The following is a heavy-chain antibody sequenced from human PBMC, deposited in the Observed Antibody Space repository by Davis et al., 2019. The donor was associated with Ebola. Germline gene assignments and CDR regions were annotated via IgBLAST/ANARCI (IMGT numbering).Heavy chain of an antibody. D-gene: IGHD3-22*01. CDR3: ARMYYYDSSGYYPYYYYYMDV. CDR2: INHSGST. V-gene: IGHV4-61*01. J-gene: IGHJ6*03. Sequence: MPSETLSLTCIVSGDSVNTGSYYWSWIRQPPGKGLEWIGEINHSGSTNYNPSLKSRVTISVDTSKNQFSLKLSSVTAADTAVYYCARMYYYDSSGYYPYYYYYMDVWGKGTTVTVSS. CDR1: GDSVNTGSYY.